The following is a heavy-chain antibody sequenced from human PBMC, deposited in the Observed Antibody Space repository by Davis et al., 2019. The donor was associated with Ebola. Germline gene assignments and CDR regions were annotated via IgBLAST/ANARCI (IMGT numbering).Heavy chain of an antibody. Sequence: GESLKISCAASGFTFSSYAMHWVRQAPGKGLEWVAVISYDGSNKYYADSVKGRFTISRDNAKNSLYLQMNSLRAEETAVYYCARDLSWILFQMEMVIDAFDIWGQGTMVTVSS. J-gene: IGHJ3*02. CDR2: ISYDGSNK. CDR3: ARDLSWILFQMEMVIDAFDI. CDR1: GFTFSSYA. V-gene: IGHV3-30-3*01. D-gene: IGHD2-2*03.